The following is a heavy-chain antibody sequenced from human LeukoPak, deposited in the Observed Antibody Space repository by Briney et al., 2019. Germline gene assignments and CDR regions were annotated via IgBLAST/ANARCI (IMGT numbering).Heavy chain of an antibody. D-gene: IGHD3-3*01. CDR2: ISGSGGST. J-gene: IGHJ3*02. V-gene: IGHV3-23*01. Sequence: GGSLRLSCAASGFTFSSYAMSWVRQAPGKGLEWVSAISGSGGSTYYADSVKGRFTISRDNSKNTPYLQMNSLRAEDTAVYYCAKAKGITIFGVAYAFDIWGQGTMVTVSS. CDR3: AKAKGITIFGVAYAFDI. CDR1: GFTFSSYA.